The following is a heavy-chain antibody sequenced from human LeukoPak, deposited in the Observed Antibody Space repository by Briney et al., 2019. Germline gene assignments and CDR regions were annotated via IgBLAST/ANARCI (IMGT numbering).Heavy chain of an antibody. CDR1: GYTFTGYY. CDR3: ARVDIVVVPAAHYFDY. V-gene: IGHV1-2*02. CDR2: INPNSSGT. Sequence: ASVKVSCKASGYTFTGYYMHWVRQAPGQGLEWMGWINPNSSGTNYAQKFQGRVTMTRDTSISTAYMELSRLRSDDTAVYYCARVDIVVVPAAHYFDYWGQGTLVTVSS. D-gene: IGHD2-2*01. J-gene: IGHJ4*02.